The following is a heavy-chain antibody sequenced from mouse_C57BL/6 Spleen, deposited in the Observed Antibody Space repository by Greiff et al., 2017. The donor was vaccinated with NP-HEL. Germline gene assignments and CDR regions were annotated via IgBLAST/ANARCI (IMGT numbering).Heavy chain of an antibody. CDR3: ARCWVYWYFDV. V-gene: IGHV1-55*01. J-gene: IGHJ1*03. CDR2: IYPGSGST. Sequence: QVQLQQSGAELVRPGASVKLSCTASGFNIKDYYMHWVKQRPGQGLEWIGDIYPGSGSTNYNEKFKSKATLTVDTSSSTAYMQLSSLTSEDSAVYYCARCWVYWYFDVWGTGTTVTVSS. CDR1: GFNIKDYY.